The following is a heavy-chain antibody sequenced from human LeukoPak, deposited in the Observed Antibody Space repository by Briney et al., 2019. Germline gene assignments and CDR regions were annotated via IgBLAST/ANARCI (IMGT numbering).Heavy chain of an antibody. CDR3: AREVVPAAPFDP. CDR2: ISAYNGNT. J-gene: IGHJ5*02. CDR1: GCTFTSYG. D-gene: IGHD2-2*01. Sequence: ASVKVSCKASGCTFTSYGISWVRQAPGQGLKWMGWISAYNGNTNYAQKLQGRVTMTTDTSTSTAYMELRSLRSDDTAVYYCAREVVPAAPFDPWGQGTLVTVSS. V-gene: IGHV1-18*01.